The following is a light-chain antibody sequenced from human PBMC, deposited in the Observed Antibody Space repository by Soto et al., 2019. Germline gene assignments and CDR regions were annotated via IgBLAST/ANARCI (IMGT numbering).Light chain of an antibody. V-gene: IGKV2-30*01. CDR2: EVS. Sequence: EVVLTQSPLSLPVTVGQPATVSCRSSQSLLFFNGITYLTWFHQRPGQPPRRLISEVSNRDSGVPDRFIRSESGTDFDLEISRVEAEDVGLFYSMQGTHWPLTVGGGTRVEIK. J-gene: IGKJ4*01. CDR3: MQGTHWPLT. CDR1: QSLLFFNGITY.